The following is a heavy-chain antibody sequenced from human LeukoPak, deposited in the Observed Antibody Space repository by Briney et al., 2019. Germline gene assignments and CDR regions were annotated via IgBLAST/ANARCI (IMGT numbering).Heavy chain of an antibody. Sequence: ASVKVSCKASGYTFTAYYMHWVRQAPGQGLEWMGWINPNSGGTNYAQKFQGRVTITADESTSTAYMELSSLRSEDTAVYYCARIRRATYYYCGSGKYDDAFDIWGQGTMVTVSS. D-gene: IGHD3-10*01. CDR2: INPNSGGT. J-gene: IGHJ3*02. CDR1: GYTFTAYY. CDR3: ARIRRATYYYCGSGKYDDAFDI. V-gene: IGHV1-2*02.